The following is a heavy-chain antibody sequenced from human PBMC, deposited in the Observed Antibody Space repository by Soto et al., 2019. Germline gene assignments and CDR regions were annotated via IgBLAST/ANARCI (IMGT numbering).Heavy chain of an antibody. V-gene: IGHV3-7*01. D-gene: IGHD1-20*01. CDR3: AIITRGFSMDV. J-gene: IGHJ6*02. Sequence: GGSLRLSCAASGFTFSAYWMSWVRQTPGKGLEWVANIKHDGSEKYYVDSVKGRFTISRDNAKNSLFLEMNSLRAEDTAVFYCAIITRGFSMDVWGQGTTVTVSS. CDR1: GFTFSAYW. CDR2: IKHDGSEK.